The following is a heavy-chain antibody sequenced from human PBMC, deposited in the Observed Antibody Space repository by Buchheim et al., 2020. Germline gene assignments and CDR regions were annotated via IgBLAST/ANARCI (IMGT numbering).Heavy chain of an antibody. CDR2: IISDGSST. V-gene: IGHV3-74*01. CDR3: ARDSETHYDGRRGRISGYGMDV. J-gene: IGHJ6*02. Sequence: EVHLVESGGGFVEPGGSLRLPCSASGLPLSNNWWHRFGHAPGKGLVWVSRIISDGSSTIYADSVKGRFTTSRANTTNKLYLHMHSLRAGDTTVYYCARDSETHYDGRRGRISGYGMDVWGQGTT. D-gene: IGHD3-10*02. CDR1: GLPLSNNW.